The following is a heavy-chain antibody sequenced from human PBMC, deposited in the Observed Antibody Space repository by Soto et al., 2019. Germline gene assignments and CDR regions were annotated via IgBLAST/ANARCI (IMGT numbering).Heavy chain of an antibody. CDR3: AREEGGY. V-gene: IGHV4-30-4*01. D-gene: IGHD1-26*01. Sequence: SETLSLTCTVSGGSISSGDYYWSWIRQPPGKGLEWIGYIYYSGSTYYNPSLKIRVTISVDTSKNQFSLKLSSVTAEDTAVYYCAREEGGYWGQGTLVTVSS. J-gene: IGHJ4*02. CDR2: IYYSGST. CDR1: GGSISSGDYY.